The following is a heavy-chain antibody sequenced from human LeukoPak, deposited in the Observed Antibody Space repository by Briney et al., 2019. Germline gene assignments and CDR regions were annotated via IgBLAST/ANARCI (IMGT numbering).Heavy chain of an antibody. V-gene: IGHV1-2*02. CDR2: INPNSGGT. Sequence: GASVKVSCKASGYTFTGYYMHWVRQAPGQGLEWMGWINPNSGGTNYAQKFQGRVTMTRDTSISTAYMELSRLRSDDTAVYYCARTRTGILRYYFDYWGQGTLVTVSP. D-gene: IGHD3/OR15-3a*01. CDR3: ARTRTGILRYYFDY. J-gene: IGHJ4*02. CDR1: GYTFTGYY.